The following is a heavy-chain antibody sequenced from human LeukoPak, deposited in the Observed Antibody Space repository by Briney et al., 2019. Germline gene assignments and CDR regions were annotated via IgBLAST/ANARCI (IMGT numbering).Heavy chain of an antibody. CDR2: IYYSGST. D-gene: IGHD3-22*01. V-gene: IGHV4-59*08. J-gene: IGHJ3*02. Sequence: SETLSLTCTVSGGSISSYYWSWIRQPPGKGLEWIGYIYYSGSTNYNPSLKSRVTISVDTSKNQFSLKLSSVTAADTAVYYCARLHYYDSSGYSDAFDIWGQGTMVTVSS. CDR3: ARLHYYDSSGYSDAFDI. CDR1: GGSISSYY.